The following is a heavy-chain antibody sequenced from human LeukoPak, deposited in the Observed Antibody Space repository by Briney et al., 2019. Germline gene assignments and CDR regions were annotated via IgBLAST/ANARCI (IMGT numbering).Heavy chain of an antibody. J-gene: IGHJ4*02. Sequence: GGSLRLSCAASGFTFSTYWMNWVRQAPGKGLEWVANIRPDGSEKLYVDSVKGRFTISRDNAKNSLYLQMNSLRAEDTAVYYCARGVSRAQNWGQGTLVTVSS. D-gene: IGHD2-8*01. CDR1: GFTFSTYW. V-gene: IGHV3-7*01. CDR3: ARGVSRAQN. CDR2: IRPDGSEK.